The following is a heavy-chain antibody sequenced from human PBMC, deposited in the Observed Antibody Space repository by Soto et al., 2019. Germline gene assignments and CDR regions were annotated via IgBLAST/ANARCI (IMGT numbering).Heavy chain of an antibody. CDR1: GFTFSSYG. CDR3: AKDGFGGAGQLWLVRFPDY. CDR2: ISSDGSNK. Sequence: QVQLVESGGGVVQPGRSLRLSCTASGFTFSSYGIHWVRQAAGKGLEWVAVISSDGSNKYYTDSVKGRFTISRDNSNNTLFLQMNSLRAEDTAVYFCAKDGFGGAGQLWLVRFPDYWGQGTLVTVSS. J-gene: IGHJ4*02. D-gene: IGHD6-19*01. V-gene: IGHV3-30*18.